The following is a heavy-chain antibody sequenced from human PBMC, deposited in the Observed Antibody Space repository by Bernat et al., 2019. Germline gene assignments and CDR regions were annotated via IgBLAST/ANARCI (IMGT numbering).Heavy chain of an antibody. CDR1: GYTFTSHG. D-gene: IGHD3-10*01. V-gene: IGHV1-18*01. J-gene: IGHJ6*02. CDR2: ISTYNANT. CDR3: ARESNDLRITTVQGFSYMDV. Sequence: HVQLVQSGAEVKKPGASVKVSCKAFGYTFTSHGISWVRQAPGQGLEWMGWISTYNANTRYAQKLQGRVTMTTDTSTSKVCMELTNLRSDDTAVYYCARESNDLRITTVQGFSYMDVWGQGTTVTVSS.